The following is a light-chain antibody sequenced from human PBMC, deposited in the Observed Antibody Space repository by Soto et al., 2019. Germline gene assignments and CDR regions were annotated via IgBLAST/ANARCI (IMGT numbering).Light chain of an antibody. V-gene: IGKV1-33*01. CDR2: GAS. CDR3: QHYANLPYT. CDR1: QDITNY. Sequence: DIQLTQSPSSLSASVGDRVTITCQPSQDITNYLNWYQQKPGKAPRLLIAGASKLETGVPSRFSGSRSGTDYTFTIGSLQPEDIATYYWQHYANLPYTFGQGTKLEIK. J-gene: IGKJ2*01.